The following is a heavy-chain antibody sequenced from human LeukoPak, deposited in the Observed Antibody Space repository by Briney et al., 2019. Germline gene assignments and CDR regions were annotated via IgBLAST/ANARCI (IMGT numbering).Heavy chain of an antibody. J-gene: IGHJ4*02. V-gene: IGHV3-21*04. Sequence: GGSLRLSCAASGFTFSSYSMNWVRQAPGKGLEWVSSISSSSSFIYYADSVKGRFTISRDNAKNTLYLQMNSLRAEDTAVYYCAKTQRYCSSTSCYYNYWGQGTLVTVSS. CDR3: AKTQRYCSSTSCYYNY. CDR2: ISSSSSFI. D-gene: IGHD2-2*01. CDR1: GFTFSSYS.